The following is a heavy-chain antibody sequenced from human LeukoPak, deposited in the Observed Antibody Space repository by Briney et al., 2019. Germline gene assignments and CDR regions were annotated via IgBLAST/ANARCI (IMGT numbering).Heavy chain of an antibody. CDR1: GGSISSYY. CDR3: ARAPGTHPMVRGVSIFDP. J-gene: IGHJ5*02. CDR2: IYYSGST. V-gene: IGHV4-59*01. D-gene: IGHD3-10*01. Sequence: PSETLSLTCTVSGGSISSYYWSWIRQPPGKGLEWIGYIYYSGSTNYNPSLKSRVTISVDTSKNQFSLKLSSVTAADTAVYYCARAPGTHPMVRGVSIFDPWGQGTLVTVSS.